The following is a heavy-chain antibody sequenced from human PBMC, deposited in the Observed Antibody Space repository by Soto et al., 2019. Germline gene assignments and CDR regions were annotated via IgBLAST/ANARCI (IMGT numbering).Heavy chain of an antibody. D-gene: IGHD3-3*01. Sequence: GGSLRLSCAAGGFTFRDYGMSWIRQAPGKGLEWVSSLNGSLNSAYYADSVKGRFTISRDNANNILYLQMNSLRDEDTAVYYCVRDGGFPNFGLIRHFFDIWGQGTLVTVSS. J-gene: IGHJ3*02. CDR1: GFTFRDYG. V-gene: IGHV3-23*01. CDR2: LNGSLNSA. CDR3: VRDGGFPNFGLIRHFFDI.